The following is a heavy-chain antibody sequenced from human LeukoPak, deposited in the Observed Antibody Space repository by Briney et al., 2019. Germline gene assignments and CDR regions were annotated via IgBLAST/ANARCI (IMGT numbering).Heavy chain of an antibody. D-gene: IGHD1-1*01. Sequence: GGSLTLSCAGSGFFFSSYWMSWVRQAPGKGLEWVANIKRDGSEKSYVDSVKGRFTISRDNLKNSLFLQMNSLRVEDTAIYYCARWNLRLRDGFDYWGQGTLVTVSS. J-gene: IGHJ4*02. CDR3: ARWNLRLRDGFDY. V-gene: IGHV3-7*03. CDR1: GFFFSSYW. CDR2: IKRDGSEK.